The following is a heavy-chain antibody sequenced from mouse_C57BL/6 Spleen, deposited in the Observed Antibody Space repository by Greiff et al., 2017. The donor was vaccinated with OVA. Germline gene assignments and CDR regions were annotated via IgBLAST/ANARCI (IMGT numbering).Heavy chain of an antibody. V-gene: IGHV1-64*01. CDR2: IHPNSGST. CDR1: GYTFTSYW. J-gene: IGHJ2*01. CDR3: ARSGDGDFDY. D-gene: IGHD2-3*01. Sequence: QVHVKQPGAELVKPGASVKLSCKASGYTFTSYWMHWVKQRPGQGLEWIGMIHPNSGSTNYNEKFKSKATLTVDKSSSTAYMQLSSLTSEDSAVYYCARSGDGDFDYWGKGTTLTVSS.